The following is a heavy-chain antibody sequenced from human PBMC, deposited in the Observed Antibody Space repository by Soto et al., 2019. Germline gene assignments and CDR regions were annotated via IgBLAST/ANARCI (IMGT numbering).Heavy chain of an antibody. CDR3: AKVHVVPAAILYSRTFDY. V-gene: IGHV3-23*01. CDR1: GFTFSSYA. Sequence: GGSLRLSCAASGFTFSSYAMSWVRQAPGKGLEWVSAISGSGGSTYYADSVKGRFTISRDNSKNTLYLQMNSLRAEDTAVYYCAKVHVVPAAILYSRTFDYWGQGTLVTVSS. J-gene: IGHJ4*02. CDR2: ISGSGGST. D-gene: IGHD2-2*01.